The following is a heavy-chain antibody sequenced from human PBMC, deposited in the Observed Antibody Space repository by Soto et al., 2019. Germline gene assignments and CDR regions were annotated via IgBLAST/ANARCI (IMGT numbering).Heavy chain of an antibody. CDR1: GYTFTSYG. Sequence: QVQLVQSGAEVKKPGASVKVSCKASGYTFTSYGISWVRQAPGQGLEWMGWLSAYNGNTNYAQKLQGRVTMTTDTSTSTAYMELRSLRSDDTAVYYCARGDLGYCSGGSCPNDYWGQGTLVTVSS. V-gene: IGHV1-18*01. CDR2: LSAYNGNT. CDR3: ARGDLGYCSGGSCPNDY. D-gene: IGHD2-15*01. J-gene: IGHJ4*02.